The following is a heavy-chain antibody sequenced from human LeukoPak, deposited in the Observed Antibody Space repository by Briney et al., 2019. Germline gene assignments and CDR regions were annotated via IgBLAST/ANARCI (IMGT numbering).Heavy chain of an antibody. CDR2: IYYSGST. Sequence: PSETLSLTCTVSGGSISSSSYYWGWIRQPPGKGLEWIGSIYYSGSTHYNPSLKSRVTISVDTSKNQFSLKLSSVTAADTAVYYCARGLAAAGYYFDYWGQGTLVTVSS. J-gene: IGHJ4*02. CDR1: GGSISSSSYY. D-gene: IGHD6-13*01. CDR3: ARGLAAAGYYFDY. V-gene: IGHV4-39*07.